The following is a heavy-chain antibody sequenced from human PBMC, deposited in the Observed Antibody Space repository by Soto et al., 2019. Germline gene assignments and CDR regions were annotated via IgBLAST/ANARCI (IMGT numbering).Heavy chain of an antibody. V-gene: IGHV4-61*01. CDR2: IYYSWST. CDR3: ERDEVREQLEYFYY. CDR1: GGSGSSGSYY. D-gene: IGHD6-6*01. Sequence: SETLSLTCTVSGGSGSSGSYYWSWIRQPTGKGLEWIGYIYYSWSTNYNPSLKSRVTISVDTSKNQFSLKLSSVTAADTAVYYCERDEVREQLEYFYYWGQGTLVTVSS. J-gene: IGHJ4*02.